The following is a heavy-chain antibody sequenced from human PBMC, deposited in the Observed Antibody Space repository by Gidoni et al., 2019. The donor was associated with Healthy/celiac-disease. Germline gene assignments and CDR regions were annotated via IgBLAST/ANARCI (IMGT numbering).Heavy chain of an antibody. V-gene: IGHV3-15*07. Sequence: SNAWMNWVRQAPGKGLEWVGRIKSTTDGGTTDYAAPVKDRFTISRDDSKNTLYLKMNRLKTEDTAVYYCTTDRGFEFWSGYYIWNVYYYGMDVWGQGTTVTGSS. D-gene: IGHD3-3*01. J-gene: IGHJ6*02. CDR3: TTDRGFEFWSGYYIWNVYYYGMDV. CDR2: IKSTTDGGTT. CDR1: SNAW.